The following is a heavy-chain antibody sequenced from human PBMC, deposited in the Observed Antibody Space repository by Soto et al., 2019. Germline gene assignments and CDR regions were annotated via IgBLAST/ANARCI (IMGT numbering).Heavy chain of an antibody. J-gene: IGHJ3*02. D-gene: IGHD6-19*01. CDR2: INPSCGST. CDR3: ARDVAVAGSDTFDI. CDR1: GGTVSSYA. V-gene: IGHV1-46*01. Sequence: APVKVSCKASGGTVSSYAISWVRQAPGQGLEWMAMINPSCGSTNYAQKFQGRVTMTRDTSTSTVYMELSSLRSEDTAVYYCARDVAVAGSDTFDIWGQGTMVTVS.